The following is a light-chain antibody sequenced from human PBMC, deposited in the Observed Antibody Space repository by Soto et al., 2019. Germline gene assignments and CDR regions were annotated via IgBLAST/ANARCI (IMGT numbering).Light chain of an antibody. CDR2: AAS. J-gene: IGKJ4*01. CDR3: QQSYSTPLT. Sequence: IQMTQSPSSLSASVGDRVTITCRASQRISSYLNWYQQKPGKAPKLLIYAASSLQSGVPSRFRGSGSGTDVTLTISSLQPEDFATYYCQQSYSTPLTFGGGTKVEIK. V-gene: IGKV1-39*01. CDR1: QRISSY.